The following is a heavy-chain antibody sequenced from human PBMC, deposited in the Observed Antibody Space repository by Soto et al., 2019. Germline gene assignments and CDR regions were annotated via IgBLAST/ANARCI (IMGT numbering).Heavy chain of an antibody. CDR2: ISYDGSNK. CDR1: GFTFISYC. CDR3: AKTETAIVPPFEY. V-gene: IGHV3-30*18. J-gene: IGHJ4*02. D-gene: IGHD5-18*01. Sequence: WGSLRLSCAASGFTFISYCIHLVRQSPFKGLEWVAVISYDGSNKYYADSVKGRFTISRDNSKNTLYLQMNSLRAEDTAVYYCAKTETAIVPPFEYWGQGTLVTVSS.